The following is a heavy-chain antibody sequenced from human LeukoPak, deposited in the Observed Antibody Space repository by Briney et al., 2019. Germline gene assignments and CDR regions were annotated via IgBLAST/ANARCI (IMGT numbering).Heavy chain of an antibody. J-gene: IGHJ3*02. CDR1: GFTFSDYY. Sequence: GGSLRLSCAASGFTFSDYYMSWIRQAPGKGLEWVSYISSSGSTIYYADSVKGRFTISRDNSKNSLYLQMNSLRAEGTAVYYCARDLRGYNYLRQVDAFDIWGQGTMVTVSS. CDR3: ARDLRGYNYLRQVDAFDI. V-gene: IGHV3-11*04. CDR2: ISSSGSTI. D-gene: IGHD5-24*01.